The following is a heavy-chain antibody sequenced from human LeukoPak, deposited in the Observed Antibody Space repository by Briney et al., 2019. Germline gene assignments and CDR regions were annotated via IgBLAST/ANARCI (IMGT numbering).Heavy chain of an antibody. V-gene: IGHV3-33*01. J-gene: IGHJ6*02. Sequence: PGRSLRLSCAASGFTFSSYGMHWVRQAPGKGLEWVAVIWYDGSNKYYADSVKGRFTISRDNSKNTLYLQMNSLRAEDTAVYYCARDRDGDYGMDVWGQGTTVTVSS. CDR3: ARDRDGDYGMDV. CDR1: GFTFSSYG. CDR2: IWYDGSNK. D-gene: IGHD4-17*01.